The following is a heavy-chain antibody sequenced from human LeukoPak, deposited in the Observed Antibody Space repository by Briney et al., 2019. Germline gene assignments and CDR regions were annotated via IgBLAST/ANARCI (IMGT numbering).Heavy chain of an antibody. CDR2: INPNSGGT. D-gene: IGHD4/OR15-4a*01. V-gene: IGHV1-2*06. Sequence: ASVKVSCKASGYTFTGYYTHWVRQAPGQGLEWMGRINPNSGGTNYAQKFQGRVTMTRDTSISTVYMELSRLRSDDTAVYYCARDPPNDFGYFDYWGQGTLVTVSS. CDR1: GYTFTGYY. CDR3: ARDPPNDFGYFDY. J-gene: IGHJ4*02.